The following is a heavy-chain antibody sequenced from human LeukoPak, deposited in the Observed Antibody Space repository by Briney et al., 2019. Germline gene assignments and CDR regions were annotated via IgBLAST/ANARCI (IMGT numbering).Heavy chain of an antibody. CDR3: ARVGYYDSSGYYSDWFDP. CDR1: GYTFTDNY. J-gene: IGHJ5*02. CDR2: INPNSGGP. D-gene: IGHD3-22*01. Sequence: ASVKVSCKASGYTFTDNYVHWVRQAPGQGLEWMGWINPNSGGPNYAQKFQGRVTITTDESTSTAYMELSSLGSEDTAVYYCARVGYYDSSGYYSDWFDPWGQGTLVTVSS. V-gene: IGHV1-2*02.